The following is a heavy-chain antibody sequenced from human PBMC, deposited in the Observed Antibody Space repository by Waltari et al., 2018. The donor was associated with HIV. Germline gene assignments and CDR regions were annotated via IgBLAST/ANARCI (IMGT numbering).Heavy chain of an antibody. D-gene: IGHD1-26*01. J-gene: IGHJ5*02. CDR3: ARVLFAVGSNWFDP. Sequence: QVQLQESGPGLVKPSETLSLTCTVAGGSLNRYQWTWIRQPPGKGLEWIGYIYYTGRTNCNPSLKGRVTISVDTSKNQFSLKLSSVTAADTAVYYCARVLFAVGSNWFDPWGQGTLVTVSS. V-gene: IGHV4-59*01. CDR2: IYYTGRT. CDR1: GGSLNRYQ.